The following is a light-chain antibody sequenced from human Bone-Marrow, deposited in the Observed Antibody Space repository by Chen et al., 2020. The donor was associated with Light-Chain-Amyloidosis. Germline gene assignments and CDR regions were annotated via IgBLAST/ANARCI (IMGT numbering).Light chain of an antibody. V-gene: IGLV2-14*01. CDR3: SSYTITNTLV. CDR2: EVT. Sequence: QSALTQPASVSGSPGQSITISCTGTSSDVGGDNHVSWYQQHPDKAPILMIYEVTNRPSCVPDRFSGAKSDNTASLTISGLQTEDEADYFCSSYTITNTLVFGSGTRVTVL. J-gene: IGLJ1*01. CDR1: SSDVGGDNH.